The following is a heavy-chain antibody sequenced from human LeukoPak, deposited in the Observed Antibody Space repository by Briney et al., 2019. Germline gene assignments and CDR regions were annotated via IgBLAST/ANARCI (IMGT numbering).Heavy chain of an antibody. CDR3: ASAIVVVPAAIFYGMDV. J-gene: IGHJ6*02. Sequence: ASVKVSCKASGYTFTSYYMHWVRQAPGQGLEWMGIVNPSGGSTSYAQKFQGRVTMTRDTSTSTVYMELSSLRSEDTAVYYCASAIVVVPAAIFYGMDVWGQGTTVTVSS. CDR1: GYTFTSYY. CDR2: VNPSGGST. V-gene: IGHV1-46*01. D-gene: IGHD2-2*01.